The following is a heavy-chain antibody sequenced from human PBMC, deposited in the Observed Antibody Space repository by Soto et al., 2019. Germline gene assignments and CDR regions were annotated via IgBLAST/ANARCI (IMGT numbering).Heavy chain of an antibody. CDR3: ASSYGSGYRAFDY. J-gene: IGHJ4*02. Sequence: QVQLVQSGAELKKPGSSVRVSCKASGDTFTFYSINWVRQAPGLGLEWMGRINPILSMSNYAQSFHGRVTMTADKSTSTAYMELSSLRSEDTAMYYCASSYGSGYRAFDYWGQGALVTIS. CDR1: GDTFTFYS. CDR2: INPILSMS. V-gene: IGHV1-69*02. D-gene: IGHD3-10*01.